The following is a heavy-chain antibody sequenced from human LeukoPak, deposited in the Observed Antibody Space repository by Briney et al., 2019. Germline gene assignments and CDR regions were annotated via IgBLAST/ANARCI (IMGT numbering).Heavy chain of an antibody. D-gene: IGHD3-22*01. CDR1: GFTFSSYG. CDR2: IWYDGSNK. Sequence: GRSLRLSCAASGFTFSSYGMHWVRQAPGKGPEWVAVIWYDGSNKYYADSVKGRFTISRDNSKNTLYLQMNSLRAEDTAVYYCARIYDSSGQSTIFDYWGQGTLVTVSS. V-gene: IGHV3-33*01. CDR3: ARIYDSSGQSTIFDY. J-gene: IGHJ4*02.